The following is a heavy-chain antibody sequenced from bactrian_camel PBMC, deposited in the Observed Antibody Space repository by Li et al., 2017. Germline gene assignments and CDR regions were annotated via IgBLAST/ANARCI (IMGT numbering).Heavy chain of an antibody. Sequence: HVQLVESGGGSVQTGGSLRLSCVVSGHSRGSNCVGWYRLPPGRAPAEREGIAAIRRSGGETWHAGSVKGRFTISQDNAKNTLYLQMNSLNSEDTAMYYCAAAAGLFGGTCLDVRSVDYWGQGTQVTVSS. CDR2: IRRSGGET. V-gene: IGHV3S54*01. CDR1: GHSRGSNC. D-gene: IGHD7*01. CDR3: AAAAGLFGGTCLDVRSVDY. J-gene: IGHJ4*01.